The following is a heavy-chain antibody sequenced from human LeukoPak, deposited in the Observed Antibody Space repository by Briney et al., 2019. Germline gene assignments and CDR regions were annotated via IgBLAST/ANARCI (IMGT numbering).Heavy chain of an antibody. CDR2: IIPIFGTA. Sequence: SVKVSCKASGGTFSSYAISWVRQAPGQGLEWMGGIIPIFGTANYAQKFQGRVTITADESTSTAYMELSSLRSEDTAVYYCARTDYDILTGYFYYYYYGMDVWGQGTTVTVSS. J-gene: IGHJ6*02. D-gene: IGHD3-9*01. CDR3: ARTDYDILTGYFYYYYYGMDV. CDR1: GGTFSSYA. V-gene: IGHV1-69*01.